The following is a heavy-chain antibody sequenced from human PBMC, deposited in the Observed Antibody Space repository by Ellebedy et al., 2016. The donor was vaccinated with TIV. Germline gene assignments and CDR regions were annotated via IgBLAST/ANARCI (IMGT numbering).Heavy chain of an antibody. CDR1: GFSFSSYA. D-gene: IGHD5-24*01. CDR2: ISGSGGST. V-gene: IGHV3-23*01. CDR3: AKDQVAGDGRWVFDS. J-gene: IGHJ3*01. Sequence: GESLKISCVASGFSFSSYAMSWVRQAPGKGLEWVSSISGSGGSTYYADSVKGRLTISRDNSKNTLYLQMSSLRAEDTAIYYCAKDQVAGDGRWVFDSWGQGTVVTVSS.